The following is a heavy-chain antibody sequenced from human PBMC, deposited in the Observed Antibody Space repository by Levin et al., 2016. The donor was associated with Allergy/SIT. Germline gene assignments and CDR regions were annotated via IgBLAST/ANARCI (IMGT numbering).Heavy chain of an antibody. J-gene: IGHJ4*02. V-gene: IGHV3-15*01. CDR2: IKSKTDGGTT. CDR3: TTVGSEYYGSGSYFDY. Sequence: WIRQPPGKGLEWVGRIKSKTDGGTTDYAAPVKGRFTISRDDSKNTLYLQMNSLKTEDTAVYYCTTVGSEYYGSGSYFDYWGQGTLVTVSS. D-gene: IGHD3-10*01.